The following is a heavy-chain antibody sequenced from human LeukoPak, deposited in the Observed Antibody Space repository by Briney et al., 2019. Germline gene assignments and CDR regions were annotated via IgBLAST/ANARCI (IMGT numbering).Heavy chain of an antibody. J-gene: IGHJ3*02. CDR1: GFTFSSYA. CDR2: IWYDGSNE. Sequence: EGSLRLSCAASGFTFSSYAMHWVRQAPGKGLEWVAAIWYDGSNEYYVDSVTGRFTISRDNSKNTLFLQMNSLRAEDTAVYYCAREADCSGGTCYRGAFDIWGQGTMVTVSS. CDR3: AREADCSGGTCYRGAFDI. D-gene: IGHD2-15*01. V-gene: IGHV3-33*01.